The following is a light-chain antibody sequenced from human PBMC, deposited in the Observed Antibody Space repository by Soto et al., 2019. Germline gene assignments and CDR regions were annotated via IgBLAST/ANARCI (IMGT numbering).Light chain of an antibody. CDR1: QSVSSSY. CDR3: QQYDDSSPGYT. Sequence: EIVLTQSPGTLSLSPGERATLSCRASQSVSSSYFAWYQQKPGQAPRLLIYDASSRATGIPDRFSGSGSGTDFPLTISRLEPEDFAVYYCQQYDDSSPGYTFGQGTKLEIK. V-gene: IGKV3-20*01. CDR2: DAS. J-gene: IGKJ2*01.